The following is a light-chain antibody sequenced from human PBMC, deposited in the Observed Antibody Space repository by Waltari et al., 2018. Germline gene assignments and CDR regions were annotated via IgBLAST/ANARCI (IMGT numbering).Light chain of an antibody. CDR1: SSDIGSYNY. CDR2: DVN. V-gene: IGLV2-14*01. Sequence: QSALTQPASVSGSPGQTIAISCTGTSSDIGSYNYVSWYQQHPGQAPKLLIYDVNQRPTGVSHRSAGPKSGDTASLAISGLRGEDEGDFYCSSYTSRSTLYFFGSGTKGTVL. J-gene: IGLJ1*01. CDR3: SSYTSRSTLYF.